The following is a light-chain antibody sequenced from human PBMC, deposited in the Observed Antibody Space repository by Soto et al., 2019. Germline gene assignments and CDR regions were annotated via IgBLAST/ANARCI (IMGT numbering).Light chain of an antibody. J-gene: IGKJ5*01. V-gene: IGKV3-11*01. CDR3: QQRSNWPIT. Sequence: IVLTQSPATLSLSPGERATLSCRASQSVSSYLAWYQQKPGQAPRLPIYDASNRATGIPARFSGSGSGTDFTLTISSLEPEDFAVYYCQQRSNWPITFGQGTRLEI. CDR2: DAS. CDR1: QSVSSY.